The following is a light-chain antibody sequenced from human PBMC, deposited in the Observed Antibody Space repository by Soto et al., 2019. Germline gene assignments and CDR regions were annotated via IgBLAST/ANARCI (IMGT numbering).Light chain of an antibody. CDR3: QKYNSAPLT. Sequence: DVQMTQSPSSLSAFVGDRVTITCRASQGIAPYLAWFQQKPGKVPKLLIYATYTLQSGVPSRFSGSGSGTDFTLTVPSLQPEDVGTYYCQKYNSAPLTFGGGTKVEIK. CDR2: ATY. J-gene: IGKJ4*01. CDR1: QGIAPY. V-gene: IGKV1-27*01.